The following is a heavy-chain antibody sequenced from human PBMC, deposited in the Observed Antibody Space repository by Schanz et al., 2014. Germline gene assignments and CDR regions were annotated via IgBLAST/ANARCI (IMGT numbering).Heavy chain of an antibody. V-gene: IGHV3-30*02. CDR1: GFTFSSYG. CDR3: AKEKGGHSGYDLVS. Sequence: VQLVESGGGLVQPGGSLKLSCAASGFTFSSYGMHWVRQAPGKGLEWVAIIWYDGSNKYYADSVKGRFTISRDNSKKMVFLQMTSLRAEDTAVYYCAKEKGGHSGYDLVSWGQGTLLIVSS. D-gene: IGHD5-12*01. J-gene: IGHJ5*02. CDR2: IWYDGSNK.